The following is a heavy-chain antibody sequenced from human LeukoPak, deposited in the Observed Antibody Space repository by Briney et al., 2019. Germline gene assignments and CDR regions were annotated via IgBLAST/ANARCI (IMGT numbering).Heavy chain of an antibody. Sequence: EASMKVSCKASGYTFTSYGISWVRQAPGQGLEWMGWISAYNGNTNYAQKLQGRVTMTTDTSTSTAYMELRSLRSDDTAVYYCARDIGFEYDSSGFDYWGQGTLVTVSS. CDR3: ARDIGFEYDSSGFDY. J-gene: IGHJ4*02. V-gene: IGHV1-18*01. CDR2: ISAYNGNT. D-gene: IGHD3-22*01. CDR1: GYTFTSYG.